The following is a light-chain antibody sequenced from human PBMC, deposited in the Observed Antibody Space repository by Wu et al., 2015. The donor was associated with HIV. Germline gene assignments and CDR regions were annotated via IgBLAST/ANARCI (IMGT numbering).Light chain of an antibody. CDR2: GAS. V-gene: IGKV3-20*01. J-gene: IGKJ1*01. CDR1: QSVSSSY. Sequence: EIVLTQSPGTLSLSPGERATLSCRASQSVSSSYLAWYQQKPGQAPRLLIYGASSRATGIPDRFSGCGSGTDFTLTISRLEPEDFAVYYCQQYGSSPLTFGQGTKVEIK. CDR3: QQYGSSPLT.